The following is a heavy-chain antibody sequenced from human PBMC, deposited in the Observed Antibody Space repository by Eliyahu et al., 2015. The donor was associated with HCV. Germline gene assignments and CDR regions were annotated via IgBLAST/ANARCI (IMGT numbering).Heavy chain of an antibody. Sequence: QVQLVESGGGVVQPGRSLRLSCAAPGFPFSSYGLHWVRQAPGKGVEWVAVXWYDGSNKYXADSVKGRFTISRDNSKNTLYLQMNSLRAEDTAVYYCARGPGYSSSWYHYWGQGTLVTVSS. CDR1: GFPFSSYG. D-gene: IGHD6-13*01. CDR3: ARGPGYSSSWYHY. J-gene: IGHJ4*02. CDR2: XWYDGSNK. V-gene: IGHV3-33*01.